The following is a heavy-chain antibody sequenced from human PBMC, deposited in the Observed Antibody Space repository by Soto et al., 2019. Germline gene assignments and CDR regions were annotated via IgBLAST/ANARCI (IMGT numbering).Heavy chain of an antibody. CDR1: GFSFEDYA. CDR3: GNHPYGSWNYHFDD. CDR2: ISWNSVTV. V-gene: IGHV3-9*01. J-gene: IGHJ4*02. D-gene: IGHD3-10*01. Sequence: EVQLVESGGGLVQPDRSLRLSCAASGFSFEDYAMHWVRQAPGKGLEWVSGISWNSVTVDYADSVKGRFTISRDNAKNFLYLQMNSLRAEDTALYYCGNHPYGSWNYHFDDWGQGTLVTVSS.